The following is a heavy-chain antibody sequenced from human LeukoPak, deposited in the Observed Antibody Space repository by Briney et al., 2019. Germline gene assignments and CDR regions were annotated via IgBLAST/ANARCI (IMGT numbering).Heavy chain of an antibody. CDR3: ARDGRDAYYDVWSGYYTDCFDY. J-gene: IGHJ4*02. D-gene: IGHD3-3*01. CDR1: GYSISSGYY. Sequence: SETLSLTCTVSGYSISSGYYWGWIRQPPGKGLEWIGSIDHSGTIYYNPSLKSRLTISVDTSKNQFSLKLSSVTAADTAVYYCARDGRDAYYDVWSGYYTDCFDYWGQGTLVTVSS. V-gene: IGHV4-38-2*02. CDR2: IDHSGTI.